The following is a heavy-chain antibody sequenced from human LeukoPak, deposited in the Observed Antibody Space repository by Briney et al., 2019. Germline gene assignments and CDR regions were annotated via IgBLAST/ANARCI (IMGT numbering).Heavy chain of an antibody. J-gene: IGHJ5*02. V-gene: IGHV1-18*01. CDR2: ISAYNGNT. CDR3: ARQGADPVWFDP. Sequence: GASVKVSCKASGGTFSSYAISWVRQAPGQGLEWMGWISAYNGNTNYAQKLQGRVTMTTDTSTSTAYMELRSLRSDDTAVYYCARQGADPVWFDPWGQGTLVTVSS. CDR1: GGTFSSYA. D-gene: IGHD3-16*01.